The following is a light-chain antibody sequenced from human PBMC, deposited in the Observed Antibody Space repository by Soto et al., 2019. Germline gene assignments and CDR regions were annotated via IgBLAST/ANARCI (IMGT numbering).Light chain of an antibody. CDR3: QRYNDWPFT. V-gene: IGKV3-15*01. Sequence: EIVMTQSPATLSVSPGERVTPSCRASESLSTYLAWYQQKPGQAPRLLIYGASTKATGIPARISGSGSATDFTLTISSLQSEDFAVYYCQRYNDWPFTFGQGTKLEI. J-gene: IGKJ2*01. CDR2: GAS. CDR1: ESLSTY.